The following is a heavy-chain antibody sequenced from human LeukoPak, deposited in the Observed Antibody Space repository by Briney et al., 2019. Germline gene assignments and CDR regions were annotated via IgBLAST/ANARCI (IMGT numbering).Heavy chain of an antibody. J-gene: IGHJ3*02. D-gene: IGHD5-18*01. CDR1: GFTVSSNY. Sequence: HPGRSLRLSCAASGFTVSSNYMSWVRQAPGKGLEWVSIIYGGGSTYYTDSVRGRFTISRDNSKNTLYLQMDSMRPEDTAVYFCAGIQQWPWRSFDIWGQGTVVTVSS. CDR3: AGIQQWPWRSFDI. CDR2: IYGGGST. V-gene: IGHV3-53*01.